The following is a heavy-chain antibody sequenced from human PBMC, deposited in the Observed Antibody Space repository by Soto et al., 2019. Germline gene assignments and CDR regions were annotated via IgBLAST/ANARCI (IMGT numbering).Heavy chain of an antibody. CDR2: IGPESGAT. Sequence: ASVKVSCKASGYTFTGHYIHWVRQAPEQGPEWMGEIGPESGATRYAQKFQGRVTMTMDMSITTVYMELSNLSPDDTAVYYCGRGRSGQIVVFYWAQGXPVTVSS. D-gene: IGHD5-12*01. CDR3: GRGRSGQIVVFY. CDR1: GYTFTGHY. J-gene: IGHJ4*02. V-gene: IGHV1-2*02.